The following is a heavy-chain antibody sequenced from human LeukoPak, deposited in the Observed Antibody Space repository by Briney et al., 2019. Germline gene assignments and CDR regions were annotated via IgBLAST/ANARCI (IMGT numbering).Heavy chain of an antibody. CDR2: IYTSGST. Sequence: SETLSLTCTVSGGSISSGSYYWSWIRQPAGKGLEWIGRIYTSGSTNYNPSLKSRVTISVDTSNNQFSLKLSSVTAADTAVYYCARLYCSGGSCYSDYWGQGTLVTVSS. V-gene: IGHV4-61*02. CDR3: ARLYCSGGSCYSDY. CDR1: GGSISSGSYY. J-gene: IGHJ4*02. D-gene: IGHD2-15*01.